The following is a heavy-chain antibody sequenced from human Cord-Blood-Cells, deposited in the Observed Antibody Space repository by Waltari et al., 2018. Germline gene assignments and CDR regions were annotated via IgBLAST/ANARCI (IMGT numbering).Heavy chain of an antibody. Sequence: QVQLQQWGAGLLKPSETLSLTCAVYGGSFSGYYWSWIRQPPGKGLEWIGEINHSGSTNHNPSLKSRVTISVDTSKNQFSLELSSVTAADTAVYYCARGLPGIAAAGTGFDYWGQGTLVTVSS. J-gene: IGHJ4*02. CDR1: GGSFSGYY. D-gene: IGHD6-13*01. V-gene: IGHV4-34*01. CDR3: ARGLPGIAAAGTGFDY. CDR2: INHSGST.